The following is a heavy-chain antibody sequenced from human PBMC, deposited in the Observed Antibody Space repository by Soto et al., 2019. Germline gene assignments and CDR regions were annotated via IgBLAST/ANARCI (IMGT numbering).Heavy chain of an antibody. CDR2: ISGSADST. J-gene: IGHJ6*02. CDR3: AKTRRAMRDAILVYAIDV. V-gene: IGHV3-23*01. Sequence: EVQLLASGGGFIHPGGSLRLSCAASGFSFSSFAMNWFRQAPGKGLQWVSIISGSADSTFYADSGKGRFTISRDNSKRTLYLQINSLRADDTAVYYCAKTRRAMRDAILVYAIDVWGQGTTVTVSS. D-gene: IGHD2-21*01. CDR1: GFSFSSFA.